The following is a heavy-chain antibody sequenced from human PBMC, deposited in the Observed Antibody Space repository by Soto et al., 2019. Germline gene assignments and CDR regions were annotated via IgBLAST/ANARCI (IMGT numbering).Heavy chain of an antibody. CDR2: ISTYNGNT. D-gene: IGHD3-10*01. J-gene: IGHJ4*02. Sequence: GASVKVSCKASGYTFTSYGISWVRQAPGRGLEWMGWISTYNGNTKYAQKLQGRVTMTTDTSTSTAYMELRSLRSDDTAVFYCAREMVRGVGSEYWGQGTLVTVSS. CDR3: AREMVRGVGSEY. CDR1: GYTFTSYG. V-gene: IGHV1-18*01.